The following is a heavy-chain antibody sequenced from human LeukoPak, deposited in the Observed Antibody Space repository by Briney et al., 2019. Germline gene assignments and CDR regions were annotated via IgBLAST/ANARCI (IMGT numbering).Heavy chain of an antibody. V-gene: IGHV1-69*06. D-gene: IGHD3/OR15-3a*01. CDR1: GYNFTDYY. CDR2: IIPIFGTA. J-gene: IGHJ4*02. Sequence: GASVKVSCKAFGYNFTDYYMHWVRQAPGQGLEWMGWIIPIFGTANYAQKFQGRVTITADKSTSTAYMELSSLRSEDTAVYYCARSNTDWYFDYWGQGTLVTVSS. CDR3: ARSNTDWYFDY.